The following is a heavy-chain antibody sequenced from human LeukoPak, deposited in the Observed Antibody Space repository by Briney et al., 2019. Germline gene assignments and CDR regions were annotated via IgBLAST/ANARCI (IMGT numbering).Heavy chain of an antibody. V-gene: IGHV4-59*01. CDR2: IFYSGST. Sequence: SVTLSLTCSVSGGSIRNYYWSWIRQPPGKGLEWIGYIFYSGSTNNNPSLKSRVTISVDTSKNQFSLKLYSVTAADTAVYYCARGGSSGYDPFDYWGQGTLVTVSS. D-gene: IGHD5-12*01. CDR3: ARGGSSGYDPFDY. J-gene: IGHJ4*02. CDR1: GGSIRNYY.